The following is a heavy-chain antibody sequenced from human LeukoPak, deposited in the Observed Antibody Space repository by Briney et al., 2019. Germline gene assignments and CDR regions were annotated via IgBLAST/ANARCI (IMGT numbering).Heavy chain of an antibody. J-gene: IGHJ6*02. D-gene: IGHD5-12*01. CDR2: IYTSGST. CDR1: GGSISSYY. CDR3: ARVDFSGYHPYYYYGMDV. V-gene: IGHV4-4*07. Sequence: KPSETLSLTCTVSGGSISSYYWSWVRQPAGKGLEWIGRIYTSGSTNYNPSLKSRVTMSVDTSKNQFSLKLSSVTAADMAVYYCARVDFSGYHPYYYYGMDVWGQGTTVTVSS.